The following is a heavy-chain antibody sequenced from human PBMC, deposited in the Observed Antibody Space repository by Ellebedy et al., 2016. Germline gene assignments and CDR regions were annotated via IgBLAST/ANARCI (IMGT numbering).Heavy chain of an antibody. Sequence: SETLSLTXTVSGGSLETYHWSWIRQPPGKGLEWIGYMYHTTGGTSYSPSLRGRVTISIDTPRNQFSLRLSSVTAADTAMYYCARHVSGSSRVDIWGQGTMVTVSS. V-gene: IGHV4-4*08. CDR1: GGSLETYH. CDR3: ARHVSGSSRVDI. CDR2: MYHTTGGT. J-gene: IGHJ3*02. D-gene: IGHD3-10*01.